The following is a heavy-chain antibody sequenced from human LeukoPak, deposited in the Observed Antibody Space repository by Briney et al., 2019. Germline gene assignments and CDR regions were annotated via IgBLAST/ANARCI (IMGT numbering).Heavy chain of an antibody. CDR1: GYTFTSYD. D-gene: IGHD3-22*01. Sequence: ASVKVSCKASGYTFTSYDINWVRQATGQGLEWMGIINPSGGSPIYAQKFQGRVTMTRDMSTSTVYMELSSLRSEDTALYYCARASGQDYESSGYYFDYWGQGTLVTVSS. CDR3: ARASGQDYESSGYYFDY. CDR2: INPSGGSP. J-gene: IGHJ4*02. V-gene: IGHV1-46*01.